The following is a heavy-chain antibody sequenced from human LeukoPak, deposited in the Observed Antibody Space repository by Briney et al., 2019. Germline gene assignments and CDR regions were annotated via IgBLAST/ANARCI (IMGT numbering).Heavy chain of an antibody. CDR3: ASTDYYDSSGYHLRY. J-gene: IGHJ4*02. D-gene: IGHD3-22*01. Sequence: AFVKVSRKASGFTSNSSSLHLGGQAPGKRLGVVGWINADNGDTKYSQKLQGRVTITRNTSASTAYMELSSLRSEDTAVYYCASTDYYDSSGYHLRYWGQGTLVTVSS. V-gene: IGHV1-3*01. CDR1: GFTSNSSS. CDR2: INADNGDT.